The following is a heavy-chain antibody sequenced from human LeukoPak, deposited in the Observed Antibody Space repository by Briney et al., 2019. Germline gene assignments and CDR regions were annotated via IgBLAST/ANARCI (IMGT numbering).Heavy chain of an antibody. CDR2: ITGGGGST. D-gene: IGHD1-1*01. CDR3: AKKLSFSNRAPSDH. Sequence: GGSLRLSCVASGFTFSSYVMRWVRQAPGKGLEWVSSITGGGGSTYYADSVKGRYTVSRDNSKNTLYLQMNSLRAEDTALYYCAKKLSFSNRAPSDHWGQGTLVTVSS. V-gene: IGHV3-23*01. CDR1: GFTFSSYV. J-gene: IGHJ4*02.